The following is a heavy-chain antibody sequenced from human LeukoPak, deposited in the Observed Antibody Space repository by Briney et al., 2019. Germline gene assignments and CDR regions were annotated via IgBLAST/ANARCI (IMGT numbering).Heavy chain of an antibody. D-gene: IGHD1-26*01. CDR3: AREGGSYSNYFDY. J-gene: IGHJ4*02. CDR1: AFTFSSYG. V-gene: IGHV3-74*01. Sequence: GGSLRLSCAASAFTFSSYGMHWVRQAPGKGLVWVSRIYSEGISTSYADSVKGRFTISRDNAKNTLYLQMNSLKAEDTAIYYCAREGGSYSNYFDYWGQGTLVTVSS. CDR2: IYSEGIST.